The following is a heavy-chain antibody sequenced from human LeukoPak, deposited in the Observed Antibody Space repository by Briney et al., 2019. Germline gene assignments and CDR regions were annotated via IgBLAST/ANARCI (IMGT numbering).Heavy chain of an antibody. J-gene: IGHJ5*02. CDR3: ARGIAAMVS. D-gene: IGHD5-18*01. CDR2: ISSNGGST. V-gene: IGHV3-64*01. CDR1: GFTFSSYA. Sequence: GGSLRLSCAASGFTFSSYAMHWVRQAPGKGLEYVSAISSNGGSTYYANSVKGRFTISRDNSKNTLYLQMGSLRAEDTALYYCARGIAAMVSWGQGTLVTVSS.